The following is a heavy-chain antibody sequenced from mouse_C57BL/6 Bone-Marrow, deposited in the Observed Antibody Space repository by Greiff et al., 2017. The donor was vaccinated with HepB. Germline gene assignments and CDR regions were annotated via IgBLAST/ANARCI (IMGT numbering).Heavy chain of an antibody. Sequence: VQLQHSGAELVKPGASVKLSCTASGFNFKDYYMHWVKQRTEQGLEWIGRIDPEDGDTKYAPKFQGKATITADTSSNTAYLQLSSLTSEDTAVYYCARPYSNYEGFAYWGQGTLVTVSA. CDR2: IDPEDGDT. J-gene: IGHJ3*01. CDR1: GFNFKDYY. D-gene: IGHD2-5*01. V-gene: IGHV14-2*01. CDR3: ARPYSNYEGFAY.